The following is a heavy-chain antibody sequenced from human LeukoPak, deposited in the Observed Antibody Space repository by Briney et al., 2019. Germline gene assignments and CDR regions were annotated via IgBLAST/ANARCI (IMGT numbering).Heavy chain of an antibody. V-gene: IGHV4-39*01. J-gene: IGHJ5*02. CDR3: ARDNDSRRDHGGANSLDP. CDR1: GGSISSWNYY. CDR2: IYYTGST. Sequence: ASETLSLTCTVSGGSISSWNYYWGWIRQPPGKGLEWIGTIYYTGSTYYNPSLKSRATMSVDTSRNQFSLKLTSVTAADTAVYYRARDNDSRRDHGGANSLDPWGQGTLVTVSS. D-gene: IGHD3-3*01.